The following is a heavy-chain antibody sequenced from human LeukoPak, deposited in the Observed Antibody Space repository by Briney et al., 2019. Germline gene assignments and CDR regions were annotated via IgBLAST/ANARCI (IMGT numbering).Heavy chain of an antibody. CDR2: ISAYNGNT. Sequence: AASVKVSCKASGYTFTSYGISWVRRAPGQGLEWMGWISAYNGNTNYAQKLQGRVTMTTDTSTSTAYMELRSLRPDDTAVYYCARASRTMTAVTHFDYWGQGSLVTVAS. V-gene: IGHV1-18*01. CDR1: GYTFTSYG. J-gene: IGHJ4*02. D-gene: IGHD4-17*01. CDR3: ARASRTMTAVTHFDY.